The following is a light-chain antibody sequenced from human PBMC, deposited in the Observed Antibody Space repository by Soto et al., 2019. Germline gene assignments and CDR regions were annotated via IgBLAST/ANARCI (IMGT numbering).Light chain of an antibody. CDR1: LNVNSY. Sequence: VLTQSPATLSLSPGERATLSCMASLNVNSYLAWYQQKPGQAPRLLIYDASNRAAGIPARFSGSGSGTDFTLTISSLETEDFAIYYCQQRQYWPPITFGQGTRLEIK. V-gene: IGKV3-11*01. J-gene: IGKJ5*01. CDR2: DAS. CDR3: QQRQYWPPIT.